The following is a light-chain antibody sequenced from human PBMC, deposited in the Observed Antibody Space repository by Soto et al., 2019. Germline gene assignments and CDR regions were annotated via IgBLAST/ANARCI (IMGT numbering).Light chain of an antibody. V-gene: IGLV4-69*01. Sequence: QLVLTQSPSASASLGASVKLTCTLSSVHSGYAIAWHQQQPEKGPRYLMKLNSDGSHSKGDGIPDRFSGSSSGSERYLTSSSLQSEDEADYYCQTWGTGIWVFGGGTKLTVL. CDR3: QTWGTGIWV. CDR1: SVHSGYA. J-gene: IGLJ3*02. CDR2: LNSDGSH.